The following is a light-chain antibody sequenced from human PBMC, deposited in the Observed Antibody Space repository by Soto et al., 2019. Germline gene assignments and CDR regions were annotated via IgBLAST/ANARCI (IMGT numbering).Light chain of an antibody. CDR2: DVS. CDR3: SSYTSSSTIYV. J-gene: IGLJ1*01. V-gene: IGLV2-14*01. CDR1: SSDVGGYNY. Sequence: QCVLTQPASVSGYPGQSITISCTGTSSDVGGYNYVSWYQQHPGKAPKLMIYDVSNRPSGVSNRFSGSKSGNTASLTISGLQAEDEADYYCSSYTSSSTIYVFGTGTKVTVL.